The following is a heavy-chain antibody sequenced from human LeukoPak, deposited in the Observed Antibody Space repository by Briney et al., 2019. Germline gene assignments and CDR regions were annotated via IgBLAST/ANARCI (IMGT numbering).Heavy chain of an antibody. J-gene: IGHJ4*02. V-gene: IGHV4-31*03. CDR2: IYSGST. CDR1: GGSISSGDYY. Sequence: PSQTLSLTCTVSGGSISSGDYYWSWLRQYPGTGLEWIGNIYSGSTYYNPSLKSRVTISVDTSKSQFSLKLSSVTAADTAVYYCAREGYDSSYYYYLDYWGQGTLVTVSS. CDR3: AREGYDSSYYYYLDY. D-gene: IGHD3-22*01.